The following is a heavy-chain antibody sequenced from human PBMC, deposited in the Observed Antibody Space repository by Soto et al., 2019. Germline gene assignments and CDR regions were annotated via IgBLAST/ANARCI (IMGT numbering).Heavy chain of an antibody. D-gene: IGHD1-26*01. CDR3: ARTTAVPKTRMSRYCFAY. V-gene: IGHV4-61*08. CDR1: GASVSNKAYY. CDR2: VYYSGTT. J-gene: IGHJ4*01. Sequence: LSLTCSVSGASVSNKAYYWSWIQQPPGKRLERIGDVYYSGTTNYNPSLKSPATISVDLSKIQFSQRLSSVNTADTALYYCARTTAVPKTRMSRYCFAYWGRRTLST.